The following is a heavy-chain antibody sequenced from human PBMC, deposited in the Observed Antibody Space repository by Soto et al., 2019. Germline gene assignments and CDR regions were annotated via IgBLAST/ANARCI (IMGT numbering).Heavy chain of an antibody. J-gene: IGHJ3*02. CDR2: IYYSGTT. Sequence: SETLSLTCTVSAGSISTYFWSWIRQPPGKGLEWIGYIYYSGTTNYNPSLKSRVTILLDTSKNQFSLRLSSVTAADTAVYYCARGRGGTYDAFDIWGQGTLVTVSS. CDR3: ARGRGGTYDAFDI. D-gene: IGHD1-26*01. CDR1: AGSISTYF. V-gene: IGHV4-59*01.